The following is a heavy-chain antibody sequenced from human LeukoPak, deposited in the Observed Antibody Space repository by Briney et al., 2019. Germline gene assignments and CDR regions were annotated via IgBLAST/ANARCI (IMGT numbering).Heavy chain of an antibody. CDR1: GFTFSSYG. CDR3: ARAPSGYEHFDY. Sequence: GGSLRLSCAASGFTFSSYGMHWVRQAPGKGLEWVSVIYSGGSTYYADSVKGRFTISRHNSKNTLYLQMNSLRAEDTAVYYCARAPSGYEHFDYWGQGTLVTVSS. D-gene: IGHD5-12*01. J-gene: IGHJ4*02. V-gene: IGHV3-53*04. CDR2: IYSGGST.